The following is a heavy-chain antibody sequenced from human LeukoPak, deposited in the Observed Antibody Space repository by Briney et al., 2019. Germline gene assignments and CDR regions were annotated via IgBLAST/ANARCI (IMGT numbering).Heavy chain of an antibody. CDR3: ARDNGYSRLFY. J-gene: IGHJ4*02. CDR2: VSAGSGNT. Sequence: ASVKVSCKASGYTFTNYAINWVRQPPGQRLEWMGWVSAGSGNTKYSQMLQGRVTITRDTTASTAYMELYSLRSGETALYYCARDNGYSRLFYWGQGILVTVSS. D-gene: IGHD5-18*01. CDR1: GYTFTNYA. V-gene: IGHV1-3*01.